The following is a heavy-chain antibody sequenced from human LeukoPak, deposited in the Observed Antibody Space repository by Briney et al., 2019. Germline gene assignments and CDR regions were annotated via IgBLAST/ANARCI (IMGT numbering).Heavy chain of an antibody. Sequence: ASVKVSCKASGYTFTGYYMHWVRQAPGQGVEWMGWINPNSRGTNYSQKFQGRVTMTRDTSISTAYMELSRLRSDDTAVYYCARVLVATVGGLLFDYWGQGTLVTVSS. CDR2: INPNSRGT. V-gene: IGHV1-2*02. J-gene: IGHJ4*02. CDR1: GYTFTGYY. CDR3: ARVLVATVGGLLFDY. D-gene: IGHD5-12*01.